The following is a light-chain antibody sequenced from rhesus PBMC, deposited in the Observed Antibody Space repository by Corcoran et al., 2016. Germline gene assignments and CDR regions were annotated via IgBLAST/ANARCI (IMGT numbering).Light chain of an antibody. CDR1: NSDGGGHNY. J-gene: IGLJ6*01. Sequence: QAAPTQPPSVSGSPGQSVTISCTGTNSDGGGHNYVSWYQQHPGKAPQLMIYGVTKRPSGVSDRFSASKSGNTASLTIPGLQAEDEADYYCSSYTTSSTFVFGSGTKLTVL. V-gene: IGLV2S7*01. CDR3: SSYTTSSTFV. CDR2: GVT.